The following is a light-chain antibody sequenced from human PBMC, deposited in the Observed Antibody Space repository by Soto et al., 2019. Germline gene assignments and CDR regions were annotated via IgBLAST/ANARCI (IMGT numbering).Light chain of an antibody. J-gene: IGKJ3*01. Sequence: IVLTQSPGTLSLTPGERATLSCRASQIFSSSYLAWYQQKPGQAPRLLIYGASSRATGIPDRFSGSGSGTDFTLTISRLEPEDSAVYYCQQYGSSPPFTFGPGTKVDIK. CDR2: GAS. CDR3: QQYGSSPPFT. CDR1: QIFSSSY. V-gene: IGKV3-20*01.